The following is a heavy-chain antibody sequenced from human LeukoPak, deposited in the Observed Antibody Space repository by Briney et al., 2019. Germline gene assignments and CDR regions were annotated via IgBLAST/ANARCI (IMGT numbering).Heavy chain of an antibody. Sequence: SETLSLTCTVSGGSISSGGYYWSWIRQHPGKGLEWIGYIYYSGSTYYNPSLKSRVTISVDTSKNQFSLKLSSVTAADTAVYYCARQGTRWDYDFDYWGQGTLVTVSS. CDR1: GGSISSGGYY. CDR3: ARQGTRWDYDFDY. D-gene: IGHD1-7*01. J-gene: IGHJ4*02. V-gene: IGHV4-31*03. CDR2: IYYSGST.